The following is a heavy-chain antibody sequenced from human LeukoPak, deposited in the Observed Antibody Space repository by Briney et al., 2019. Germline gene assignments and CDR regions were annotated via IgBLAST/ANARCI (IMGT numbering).Heavy chain of an antibody. Sequence: GGSLRLSSAASGFTSNNYAMSWVRQAPGKGLEWVSAISGSGSRTYYADSVKGRFTISRDNSKNTLNLQMNSLGAEDTAVYYCAKDSNGDYGVEYFQHWGQGTLVTVSS. CDR2: ISGSGSRT. J-gene: IGHJ1*01. CDR3: AKDSNGDYGVEYFQH. D-gene: IGHD4-17*01. V-gene: IGHV3-23*01. CDR1: GFTSNNYA.